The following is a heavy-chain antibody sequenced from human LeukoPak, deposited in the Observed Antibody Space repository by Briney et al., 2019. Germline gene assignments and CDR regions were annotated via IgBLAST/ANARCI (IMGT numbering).Heavy chain of an antibody. V-gene: IGHV4-34*01. CDR3: ARGEVEIAVPDY. Sequence: SETLSLTCAVCGGSFSGYYWSWIRQPPGKGREWIGEINHSGSTNYNPSLKSRVTISVDTSKNQFSLKLSSVTAADTAVYYCARGEVEIAVPDYWGQGTLVTVSS. D-gene: IGHD5-24*01. CDR2: INHSGST. J-gene: IGHJ4*02. CDR1: GGSFSGYY.